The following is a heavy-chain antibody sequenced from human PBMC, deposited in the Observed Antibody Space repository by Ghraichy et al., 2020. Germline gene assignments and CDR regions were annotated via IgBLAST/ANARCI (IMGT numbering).Heavy chain of an antibody. V-gene: IGHV3-23*01. CDR2: LSGSGVRT. J-gene: IGHJ6*02. Sequence: LSLTCAASGFTFSSYAMSWVRQAPGKGLGWVSALSGSGVRTHYADSVKGRFTISRDNSKNTLYLQKNSLRAEDTAVYYCAKDRFSSGYFYYYGMDVWGQGTTVTVAS. CDR1: GFTFSSYA. CDR3: AKDRFSSGYFYYYGMDV. D-gene: IGHD6-19*01.